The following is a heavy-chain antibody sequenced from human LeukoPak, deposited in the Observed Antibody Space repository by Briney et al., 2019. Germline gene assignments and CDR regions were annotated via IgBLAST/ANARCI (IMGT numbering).Heavy chain of an antibody. CDR3: ARLYSSSWYYFDY. CDR2: ISGSGGST. V-gene: IGHV3-23*01. Sequence: GGSLRLSCAASGFTFSSYAMSWVRQAPGKGLEWVSAISGSGGSTYYADSVKGRFTISRDNAKNTLYLQMNSLRAEDTAVYYCARLYSSSWYYFDYWGQGTLVTVSS. J-gene: IGHJ4*02. D-gene: IGHD6-13*01. CDR1: GFTFSSYA.